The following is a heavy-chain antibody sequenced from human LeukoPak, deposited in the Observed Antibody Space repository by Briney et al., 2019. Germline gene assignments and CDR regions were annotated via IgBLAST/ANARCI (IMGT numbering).Heavy chain of an antibody. CDR1: GYTLTELS. J-gene: IGHJ4*02. CDR2: FDPEDGET. V-gene: IGHV1-24*01. CDR3: ATWHGRWLQLGFDY. D-gene: IGHD5-24*01. Sequence: ASVKVSCKVSGYTLTELSMHWVRQAPGKGLEWMGDFDPEDGETIYAQKFQGRVTMTEDTSTDTAYMELSSLRSEDTAVYYCATWHGRWLQLGFDYWGQGTLVTVSS.